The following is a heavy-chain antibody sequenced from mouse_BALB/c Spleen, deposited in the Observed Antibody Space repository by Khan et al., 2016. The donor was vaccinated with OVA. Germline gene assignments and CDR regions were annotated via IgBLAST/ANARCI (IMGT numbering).Heavy chain of an antibody. V-gene: IGHV3-2*02. J-gene: IGHJ4*01. Sequence: EVQLQESGPGLVKPSQSLSLTCTVTGYSITTNYAWYWIRQFPGNKLEWMGYISYSGSTSYTPSLKSRISITRDTSKNQFFLQLNTVTTEDTATYYCARKKYYCYAVDYWGQGTSVTVSS. CDR1: GYSITTNYA. D-gene: IGHD1-1*01. CDR3: ARKKYYCYAVDY. CDR2: ISYSGST.